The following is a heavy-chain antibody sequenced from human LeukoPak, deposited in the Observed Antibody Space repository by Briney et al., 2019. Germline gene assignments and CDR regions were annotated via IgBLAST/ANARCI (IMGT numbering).Heavy chain of an antibody. CDR2: IYSGGST. D-gene: IGHD3-22*01. V-gene: IGHV3-53*05. J-gene: IGHJ4*02. Sequence: PGGSLRLSCAASGFTVSSNYMSWVRQAPGKGLEWVSVIYSGGSTYYADSVKGRFTISRDNSRNTLYLQMTSLRPEDTALYYCARDLHFRVYDSSIYYPYWGQGTLVTVSS. CDR1: GFTVSSNY. CDR3: ARDLHFRVYDSSIYYPY.